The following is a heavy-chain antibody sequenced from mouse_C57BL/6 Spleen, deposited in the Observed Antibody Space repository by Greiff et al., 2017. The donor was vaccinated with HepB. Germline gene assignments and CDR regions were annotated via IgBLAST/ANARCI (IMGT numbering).Heavy chain of an antibody. CDR1: GFTFSSYA. CDR2: ISDGGSYT. CDR3: ARIYYGNYSAMDY. D-gene: IGHD2-1*01. V-gene: IGHV5-4*01. J-gene: IGHJ4*01. Sequence: EVQRVESGGGLVKPGGSLKLSCAASGFTFSSYAMSWVRQTPEKRLEWVATISDGGSYTYYPDNVKGRFTISRDNAKNNLYLQMSHLKSEDTAMYYCARIYYGNYSAMDYWGQGTSVTVSS.